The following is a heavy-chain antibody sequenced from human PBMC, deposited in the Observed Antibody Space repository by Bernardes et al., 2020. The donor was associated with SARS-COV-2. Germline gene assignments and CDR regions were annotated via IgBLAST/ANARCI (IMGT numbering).Heavy chain of an antibody. CDR3: AREGWKLLMALDNKNWFDL. Sequence: GGSLRLSCVASGFTFRSYGMHWVRQAPGKGLEWVALIWYDGSRTHYTDSVKGRFTISRDDSKNTVSLQMNRLRAEDTGIYYCAREGWKLLMALDNKNWFDLWGQGKPGHRLL. CDR2: IWYDGSRT. J-gene: IGHJ5*02. V-gene: IGHV3-33*01. D-gene: IGHD1-26*01. CDR1: GFTFRSYG.